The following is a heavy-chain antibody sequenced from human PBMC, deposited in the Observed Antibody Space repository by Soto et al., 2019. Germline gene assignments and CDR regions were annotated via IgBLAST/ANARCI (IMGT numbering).Heavy chain of an antibody. Sequence: EVQLEESGGALVQPGRSLRLSCAASGFTFDDYDMHWVRQVLGKGLEWVSSISWNSGNIGYADSVKGRFTTSRDNAKKSLYLQMNSLKPEDTALYYCVRSKGGYSYGPPFDYWGQGTLVTVSS. J-gene: IGHJ4*02. CDR1: GFTFDDYD. V-gene: IGHV3-9*01. CDR3: VRSKGGYSYGPPFDY. CDR2: ISWNSGNI. D-gene: IGHD5-18*01.